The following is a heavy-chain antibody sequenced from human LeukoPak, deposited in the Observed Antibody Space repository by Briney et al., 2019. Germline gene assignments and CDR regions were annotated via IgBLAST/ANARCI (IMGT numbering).Heavy chain of an antibody. CDR3: ARDFGGSLNH. CDR2: INHSGST. V-gene: IGHV4-34*01. Sequence: PSETLSLTCAVYGGSFSGYYWSWIRQPPGKGLEWIGEINHSGSTNYNPFLMSRVTISIDKSKNQFSLKLTSVTAADTAVYYCARDFGGSLNHWGQGTLVTVSS. D-gene: IGHD1-26*01. CDR1: GGSFSGYY. J-gene: IGHJ5*02.